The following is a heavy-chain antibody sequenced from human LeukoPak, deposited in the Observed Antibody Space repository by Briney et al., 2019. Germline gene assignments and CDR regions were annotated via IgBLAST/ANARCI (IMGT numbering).Heavy chain of an antibody. Sequence: PGGSLRLSCAASGFTFSSYWMHWVRHAPGKGLVWVSRINSDGSSTSYADSVKGRFTVSRDNAKNTLYLQMNSLRAEDTAVYYCARDAESYYDFWSGYYGGQWFDPWGQGTLVTVSS. D-gene: IGHD3-3*01. CDR3: ARDAESYYDFWSGYYGGQWFDP. V-gene: IGHV3-74*01. CDR1: GFTFSSYW. J-gene: IGHJ5*02. CDR2: INSDGSST.